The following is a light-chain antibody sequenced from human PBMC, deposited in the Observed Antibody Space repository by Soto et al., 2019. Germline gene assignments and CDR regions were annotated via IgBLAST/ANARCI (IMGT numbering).Light chain of an antibody. V-gene: IGKV1-39*01. CDR1: QSISSY. CDR2: AAS. Sequence: DIQMTQSPSSLSASVGDRVTITCRASQSISSYLNWYQQKPGKAPKLLIYAASSLQGGVPSRFSGSGSGTEFTLTISSLQPEDFATYYCQQSYSTPTFGQGTKLEIK. CDR3: QQSYSTPT. J-gene: IGKJ2*01.